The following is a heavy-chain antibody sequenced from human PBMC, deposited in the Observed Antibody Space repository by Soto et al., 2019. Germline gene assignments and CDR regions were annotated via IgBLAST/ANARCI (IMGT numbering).Heavy chain of an antibody. Sequence: GGSLRLSCAASGFTFSSYAMGWVRQGPGKGLEWVAVVSIGGSTHYADSVRGRFTISRDNSKNTLSLQMNSLTAEDTAVYFCAKRRGAGGHFDFWGQGALVTVSS. J-gene: IGHJ4*02. CDR1: GFTFSSYA. V-gene: IGHV3-23*01. D-gene: IGHD2-15*01. CDR2: VSIGGST. CDR3: AKRRGAGGHFDF.